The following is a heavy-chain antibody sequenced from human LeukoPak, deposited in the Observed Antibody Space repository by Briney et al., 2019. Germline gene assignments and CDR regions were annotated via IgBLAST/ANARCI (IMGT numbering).Heavy chain of an antibody. J-gene: IGHJ4*02. CDR2: ISASGGST. D-gene: IGHD3-10*01. Sequence: PGRSLRLSCSASGFTFSSYALNWVRQAPGKGLEWVSSISASGGSTYYADSVKGRFTISRDNSKSTLYLQMNSLRAEDTAVYYCARAYLGELPDYWGQGTLVTVSS. CDR1: GFTFSSYA. CDR3: ARAYLGELPDY. V-gene: IGHV3-23*01.